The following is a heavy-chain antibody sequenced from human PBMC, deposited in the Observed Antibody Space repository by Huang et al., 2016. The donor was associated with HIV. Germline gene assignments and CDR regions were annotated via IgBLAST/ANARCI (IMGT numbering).Heavy chain of an antibody. CDR1: GFTFSAYW. CDR2: IRQDESEK. CDR3: ATGLGSFDC. J-gene: IGHJ4*02. D-gene: IGHD7-27*01. Sequence: LSCAASGFTFSAYWMSWVRQAPGKGLEWVANIRQDESEKYYVASVKGRFTISRDNAKNSLYLQMNSLRAEDTAVYYCATGLGSFDCWGQGSLVTVSS. V-gene: IGHV3-7*01.